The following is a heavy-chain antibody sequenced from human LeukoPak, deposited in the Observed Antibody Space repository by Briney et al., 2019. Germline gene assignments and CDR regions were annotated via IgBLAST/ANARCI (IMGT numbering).Heavy chain of an antibody. CDR2: ILASGSPT. Sequence: GGSLRLSCAASGFNFNSYTMNWVRQAPGKGLQWVANILASGSPTYYADSVKGRFIISRDNSKNTVYLQVNSLRVEDTAIYYCAKDLRPDGVDNFDHWGQGILVTVSS. CDR3: AKDLRPDGVDNFDH. CDR1: GFNFNSYT. J-gene: IGHJ4*02. D-gene: IGHD2-8*01. V-gene: IGHV3-23*01.